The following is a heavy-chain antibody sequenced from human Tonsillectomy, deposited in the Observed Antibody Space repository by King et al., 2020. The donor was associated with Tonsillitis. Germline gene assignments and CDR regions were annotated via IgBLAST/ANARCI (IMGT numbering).Heavy chain of an antibody. CDR1: GFTFSSYA. CDR3: AKDAVKVVVITEYDFDY. J-gene: IGHJ4*02. Sequence: QLVQSGGGLVQPGGSLRLSCAASGFTFSSYAMSWVRQAPGKGLEWVSAISGSGGSTYYADTVQGRFTITRDNSKNTPYLQMNSLRAEDTAVYYCAKDAVKVVVITEYDFDYWGQGTLVTVSS. D-gene: IGHD3-22*01. V-gene: IGHV3-23*04. CDR2: ISGSGGST.